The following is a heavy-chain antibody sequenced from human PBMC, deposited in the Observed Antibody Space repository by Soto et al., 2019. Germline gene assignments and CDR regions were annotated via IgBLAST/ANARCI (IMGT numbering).Heavy chain of an antibody. CDR3: VRILSYYFDQ. J-gene: IGHJ4*02. V-gene: IGHV3-72*01. CDR1: GFTFSDHY. Sequence: GGSLRLSCAVSGFTFSDHYIDWVRQAPGKGLEWVGRTRNKVNSYTTEYAASVKGRFTISRDDSKNSLYLQMNSLRTEDTAVYYCVRILSYYFDQWGQGTQVTVSS. CDR2: TRNKVNSYTT.